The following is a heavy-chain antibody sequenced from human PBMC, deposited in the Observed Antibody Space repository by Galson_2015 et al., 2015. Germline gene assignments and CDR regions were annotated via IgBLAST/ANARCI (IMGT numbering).Heavy chain of an antibody. CDR1: GLTFSSYG. D-gene: IGHD3-9*01. V-gene: IGHV3-30*03. Sequence: SLRLSCAASGLTFSSYGMHWVRQAPGKGLEWVAVISYDGSNKYYADSVKGRFTISRDNSKNTLHLQMNSLRAEDTAVYYCVRHVLRYFDWDDAFDIWGQGTMVTVSS. J-gene: IGHJ3*02. CDR2: ISYDGSNK. CDR3: VRHVLRYFDWDDAFDI.